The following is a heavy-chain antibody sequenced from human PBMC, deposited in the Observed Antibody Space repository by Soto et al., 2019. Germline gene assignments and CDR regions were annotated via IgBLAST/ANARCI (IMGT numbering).Heavy chain of an antibody. J-gene: IGHJ4*02. D-gene: IGHD3-3*01. V-gene: IGHV4-34*01. CDR3: ARGWYYDFWSSYFYFDY. Sequence: SETLSLTCAVYGGSFSGYYWSWIRQPPGKGLEWIGEINHSGSTNYNPSLKSRVTISVDTSKNQFSLKLSSVTAADTAVYYCARGWYYDFWSSYFYFDYWGQGTLVTVSS. CDR1: GGSFSGYY. CDR2: INHSGST.